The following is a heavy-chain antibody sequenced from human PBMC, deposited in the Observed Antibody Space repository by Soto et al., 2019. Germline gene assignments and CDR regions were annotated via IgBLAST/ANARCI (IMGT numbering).Heavy chain of an antibody. V-gene: IGHV3-33*01. Sequence: QVQLVESGGGVVQPGRSLRLSCAASGFTFSSYGMHWVRQAPGKGLEWVAVIWYDGSNKYYEDSVKGRFTISRDNSKNTLYLQMNSLRDEDTAVYYCARWGIAAGDYWGQGTLVTVSS. CDR3: ARWGIAAGDY. CDR1: GFTFSSYG. J-gene: IGHJ4*02. CDR2: IWYDGSNK. D-gene: IGHD6-13*01.